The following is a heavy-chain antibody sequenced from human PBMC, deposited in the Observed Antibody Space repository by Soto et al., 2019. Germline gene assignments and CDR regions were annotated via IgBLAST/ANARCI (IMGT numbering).Heavy chain of an antibody. V-gene: IGHV3-23*01. CDR2: ISGSGGST. CDR3: AKVKKDYYDSSGYYFYYGMDV. Sequence: GESLKISCAASGFTFSSYAMSWVRQAPGKGLEWVSAISGSGGSTYYADSVKGRFTISRDNSKNTLYLQMNSLRAEDTAVYYCAKVKKDYYDSSGYYFYYGMDVWGQGTTVTVSS. CDR1: GFTFSSYA. J-gene: IGHJ6*02. D-gene: IGHD3-22*01.